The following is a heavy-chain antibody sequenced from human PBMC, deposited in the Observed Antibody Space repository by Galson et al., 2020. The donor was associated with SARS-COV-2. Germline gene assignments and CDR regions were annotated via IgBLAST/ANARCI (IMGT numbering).Heavy chain of an antibody. Sequence: GESLKISCAASGFTFSSYAMQWVRQAPGKGLEWVALISYDGSSKYYADSVKGRFTISRDNSKNTLYLQMNSLRAEDAAVYYCARAGANYIFTEVYYYYYGMDVWGQGTTVTVSS. CDR3: ARAGANYIFTEVYYYYYGMDV. CDR1: GFTFSSYA. CDR2: ISYDGSSK. V-gene: IGHV3-30-3*01. J-gene: IGHJ6*02. D-gene: IGHD3-3*02.